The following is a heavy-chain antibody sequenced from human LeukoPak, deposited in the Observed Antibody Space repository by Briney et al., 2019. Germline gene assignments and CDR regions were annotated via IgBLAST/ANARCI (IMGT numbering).Heavy chain of an antibody. CDR1: GGSISSGDYY. CDR3: AREYCGGDCYSKYYFDY. Sequence: SETLSLTCTVSGGSISSGDYYWSWIRQPPGEGLEWIGYIYYSGSTYYNPSLKSRVTISVDTSKNQFSLKLSSVTAADTAVYYCAREYCGGDCYSKYYFDYWGQGTLVTVSS. D-gene: IGHD2-21*01. CDR2: IYYSGST. J-gene: IGHJ4*02. V-gene: IGHV4-30-4*08.